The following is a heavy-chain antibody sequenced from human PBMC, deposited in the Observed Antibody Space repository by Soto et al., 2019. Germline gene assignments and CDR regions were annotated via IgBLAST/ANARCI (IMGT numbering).Heavy chain of an antibody. Sequence: QVQLQESGPGLVKPSQTLSLTCTVSGGSISSGGYYWSWIRQHPGKGLEWIGYIYYSGSTYYNPSLKSRVTIXVXTXQNQFSLKLSSVTAADTAVYHCARTSYDSSGTAADPWGQGTLVTVSS. D-gene: IGHD3-22*01. V-gene: IGHV4-31*03. J-gene: IGHJ5*02. CDR1: GGSISSGGYY. CDR3: ARTSYDSSGTAADP. CDR2: IYYSGST.